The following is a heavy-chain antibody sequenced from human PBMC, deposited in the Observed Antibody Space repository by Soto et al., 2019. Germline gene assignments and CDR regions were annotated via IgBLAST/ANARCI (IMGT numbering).Heavy chain of an antibody. Sequence: EVQLVESGGDLVQPGGSLRLSCAASGFTFTNYWMHWVRQAPGRGLLCISRINPDGSTTFYADSVKGRFTISRDNAKNTLYLQMNSLRGEDTAVYYCASLPQDVSPVPGNEGPDYWGQGTLVTVSS. J-gene: IGHJ4*02. CDR3: ASLPQDVSPVPGNEGPDY. V-gene: IGHV3-74*01. CDR1: GFTFTNYW. D-gene: IGHD6-19*01. CDR2: INPDGSTT.